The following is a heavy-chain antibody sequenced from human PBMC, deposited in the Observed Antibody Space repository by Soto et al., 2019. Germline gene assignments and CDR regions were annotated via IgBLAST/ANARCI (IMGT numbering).Heavy chain of an antibody. J-gene: IGHJ5*02. CDR1: GGSISGGVYY. CDR2: IYYSVST. D-gene: IGHD3-10*01. Sequence: QVQLQESGPGLVKPSQTLSLTCTVSGGSISGGVYYWSWIRQHPGKGLEWIGYIYYSVSTYYNTSLKSRVTISVGTSKSQSSLKRTSVTAADTAVYYCARDDYYGSGGKFDPWGQGTLVTVSS. V-gene: IGHV4-31*03. CDR3: ARDDYYGSGGKFDP.